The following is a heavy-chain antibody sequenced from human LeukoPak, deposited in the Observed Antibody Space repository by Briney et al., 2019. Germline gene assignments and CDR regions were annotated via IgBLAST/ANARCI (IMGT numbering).Heavy chain of an antibody. J-gene: IGHJ4*02. D-gene: IGHD4-17*01. Sequence: SETLSLTCTVSGGSISSYYWSWIRQPPGKGLEWIGYIYYSGSTNYNPSLKSRVTISLDTSKNQFSLNLRSVTAADTAAYYCARRDYALDYWGQGTLVTVSS. CDR3: ARRDYALDY. CDR2: IYYSGST. V-gene: IGHV4-59*01. CDR1: GGSISSYY.